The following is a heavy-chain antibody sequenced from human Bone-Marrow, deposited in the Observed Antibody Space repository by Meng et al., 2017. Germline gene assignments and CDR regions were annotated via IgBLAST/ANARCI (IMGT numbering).Heavy chain of an antibody. CDR2: IYSGGST. CDR3: ARDIAVAGIFYYYYGMDV. D-gene: IGHD6-19*01. Sequence: GESLKISCAASGFTVSSNYMSWVRQAPGKGLEWVSVIYSGGSTYYADSVKGRFTISRDNAKNSLYLQMNSLRAEDTAVYYCARDIAVAGIFYYYYGMDVWGQGTTVTVSS. V-gene: IGHV3-53*01. CDR1: GFTVSSNY. J-gene: IGHJ6*02.